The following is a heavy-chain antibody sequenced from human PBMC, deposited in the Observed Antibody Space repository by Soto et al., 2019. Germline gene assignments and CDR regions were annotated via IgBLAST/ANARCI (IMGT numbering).Heavy chain of an antibody. CDR3: ARTTCGGSCYPLGWFDP. CDR2: INHSGST. J-gene: IGHJ5*02. V-gene: IGHV4-34*01. CDR1: GGSFSGYY. D-gene: IGHD2-15*01. Sequence: QVQLQQWGAGLLKPSETLSLTCAVYGGSFSGYYWSWIRQPPGKGLEWIGEINHSGSTNYNPSLKSRVTISVDTSNNQFSLKLSSVTAADTAVYYCARTTCGGSCYPLGWFDPWGQGTLVTVSS.